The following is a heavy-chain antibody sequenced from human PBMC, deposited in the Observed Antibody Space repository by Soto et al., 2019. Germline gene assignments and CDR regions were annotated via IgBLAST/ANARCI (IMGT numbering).Heavy chain of an antibody. CDR2: VSRGGST. D-gene: IGHD2-15*01. V-gene: IGHV3-23*01. CDR3: AKRRGAGGHFDY. J-gene: IGHJ4*02. Sequence: EVQLLESGGGLVQPEGSLRLSCAASGFTFTSYAMGWVRQAPGKGLECVSVVSRGGSTHYADYVTGRFIVSRDNSKNTVSLQMNSLRADDTAVYYCAKRRGAGGHFDYWGQGALVTVSS. CDR1: GFTFTSYA.